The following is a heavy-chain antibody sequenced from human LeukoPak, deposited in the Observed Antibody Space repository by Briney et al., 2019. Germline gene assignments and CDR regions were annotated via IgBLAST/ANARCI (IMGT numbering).Heavy chain of an antibody. D-gene: IGHD3-3*01. CDR1: GFTFSSYS. Sequence: GGSLRLSCAASGFTFSSYSLNWVRQAPGKGLEWVSSISSSSGYIYYADSVKGRFTISRDNAKNSLYLQMNSLRAEDTALYYCARGQKETFTIFGVVIMMPLDYWGQGILVPVSS. CDR2: ISSSSGYI. V-gene: IGHV3-21*01. J-gene: IGHJ4*02. CDR3: ARGQKETFTIFGVVIMMPLDY.